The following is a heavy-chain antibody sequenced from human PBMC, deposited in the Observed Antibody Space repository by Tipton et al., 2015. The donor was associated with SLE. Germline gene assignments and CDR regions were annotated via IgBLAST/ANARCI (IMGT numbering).Heavy chain of an antibody. CDR2: IYHTGNTY. J-gene: IGHJ5*02. CDR1: GDSISSGGYY. CDR3: ARAPTSSGWFDP. V-gene: IGHV4-31*03. D-gene: IGHD3-10*01. Sequence: TLSLTCSVSGDSISSGGYYWTWIRQQPGKDLEWIGYIYHTGNTYYYNPSLRGRVSMSVDTSKNQFSLKLDSVIAADTAVYYCARAPTSSGWFDPWGQGTLVILSS.